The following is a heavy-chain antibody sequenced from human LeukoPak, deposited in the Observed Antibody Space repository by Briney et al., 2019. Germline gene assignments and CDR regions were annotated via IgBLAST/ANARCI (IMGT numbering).Heavy chain of an antibody. CDR3: AKDKGPHISSSDY. CDR1: GFTVSSNY. J-gene: IGHJ4*02. CDR2: IWYGGTKK. V-gene: IGHV3-30*02. D-gene: IGHD6-6*01. Sequence: GGSLRLSCAASGFTVSSNYMSWVRQAPGQGLEWVAAIWYGGTKKFYADPVKGRFTISRDNSENMLYLQMSRLTSKDAGTYYCAKDKGPHISSSDYWGQGTVVTVSS.